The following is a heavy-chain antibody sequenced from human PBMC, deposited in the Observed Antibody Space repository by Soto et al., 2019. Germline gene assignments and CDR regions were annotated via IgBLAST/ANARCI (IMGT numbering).Heavy chain of an antibody. CDR3: NVWFGETYSYGPRYYFDY. CDR2: ISAYNGNT. CDR1: GYTFTSYG. J-gene: IGHJ4*02. D-gene: IGHD3-10*01. Sequence: ASVKVSCKASGYTFTSYGISWVRQAPGQGLEWMGWISAYNGNTNYAQKLQGRVTMTTDTSTSTAYMELRSLRSDDTAVYYCNVWFGETYSYGPRYYFDYWGQGTLVTVSS. V-gene: IGHV1-18*04.